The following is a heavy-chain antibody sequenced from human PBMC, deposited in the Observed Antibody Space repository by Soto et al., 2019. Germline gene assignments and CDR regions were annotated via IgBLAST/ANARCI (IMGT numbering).Heavy chain of an antibody. Sequence: SETLSLTCTVSGGSISSYYWSWIRQPPGKGLEWIGYIYYSGSTNYNPALKSRVTISVDTSKNQFSLKLSSVTAADTAVSYCARRVRPLVHLHYYKDFLGTGTTVTVSS. CDR2: IYYSGST. V-gene: IGHV4-59*01. CDR3: ARRVRPLVHLHYYKDF. J-gene: IGHJ6*03. D-gene: IGHD6-6*01. CDR1: GGSISSYY.